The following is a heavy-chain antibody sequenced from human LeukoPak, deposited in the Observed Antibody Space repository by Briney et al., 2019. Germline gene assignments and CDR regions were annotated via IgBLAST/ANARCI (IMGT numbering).Heavy chain of an antibody. Sequence: GGSLRLSCAAPGFTFGNSWVHWVRQAPGKGLVWVSLINADGSTATYADSVKGRFTISRDNARNTLSLQMNSLTIEDTAVYYCVVVVEPPDSDGFDVWGQGTMITVSS. CDR3: VVVVEPPDSDGFDV. CDR1: GFTFGNSW. CDR2: INADGSTA. J-gene: IGHJ3*01. D-gene: IGHD1-14*01. V-gene: IGHV3-74*01.